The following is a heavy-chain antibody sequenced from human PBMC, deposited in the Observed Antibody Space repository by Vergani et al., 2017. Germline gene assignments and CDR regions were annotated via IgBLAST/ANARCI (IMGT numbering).Heavy chain of an antibody. V-gene: IGHV4-38-2*02. CDR1: GYSISSGYY. CDR3: ARHPEQISWAFDI. J-gene: IGHJ3*02. Sequence: QVQLQESGPGLVKPSETLSLTCTVSGYSISSGYYWGWIRQPPGKGLEWIGSIYHSGSTYYNPSLKSRVTISVDTSKNQFSLKLSSVTAADTAVYYCARHPEQISWAFDIWGQGTMVTVSS. CDR2: IYHSGST. D-gene: IGHD1-14*01.